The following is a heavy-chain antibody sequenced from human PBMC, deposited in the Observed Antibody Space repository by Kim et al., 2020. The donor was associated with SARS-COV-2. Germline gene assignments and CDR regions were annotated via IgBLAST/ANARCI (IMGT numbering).Heavy chain of an antibody. J-gene: IGHJ6*01. CDR1: GFTFSSYS. Sequence: GGSLRLSCAASGFTFSSYSMNWVRQAPGKGLEWVSSISSSSYIKYAAAAEGRFTIFSNNTNNYLHYLQNNLLAAETTAFYCSGSLPGGLWGHRGRWG. V-gene: IGHV3-21*01. CDR3: SGSLPGGLWGHRGR. D-gene: IGHD3-10*01. CDR2: ISSSSYI.